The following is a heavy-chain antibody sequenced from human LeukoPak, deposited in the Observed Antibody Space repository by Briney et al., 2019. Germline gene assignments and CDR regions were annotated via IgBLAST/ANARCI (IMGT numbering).Heavy chain of an antibody. V-gene: IGHV4-59*01. CDR2: IHYSGST. CDR1: GGSISTYY. D-gene: IGHD2-8*02. J-gene: IGHJ4*02. CDR3: ARELFTGGYFDS. Sequence: PSETLSLTCTVSGGSISTYYWSWIRQPPGKGLEWIGFIHYSGSTNYNPSLKSRVTISVDTSKNQFSLKLSSVTAADTAVYYCARELFTGGYFDSWGLGTLVTVSS.